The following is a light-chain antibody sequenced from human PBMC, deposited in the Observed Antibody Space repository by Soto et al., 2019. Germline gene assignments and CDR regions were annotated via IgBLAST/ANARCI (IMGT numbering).Light chain of an antibody. CDR3: CSYAGSYTVV. CDR2: DVS. CDR1: SSDVGGYNY. Sequence: QSALTQPRSVSGSPGQSVTISCTGTSSDVGGYNYVSWYQQHPGKAPKLMIYDVSKRPSGVPDRFSGSKSGNTASLTISGRQAEDEADYYCCSYAGSYTVVFGGGTKLTV. J-gene: IGLJ2*01. V-gene: IGLV2-11*01.